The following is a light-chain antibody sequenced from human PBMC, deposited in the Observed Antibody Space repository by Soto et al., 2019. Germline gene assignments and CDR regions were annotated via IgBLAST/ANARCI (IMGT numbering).Light chain of an antibody. CDR3: CSYVGSNSYV. V-gene: IGLV2-11*01. Sequence: QSALTQAHSVYGSPGQSVTVSCIGTSSDVGDYNSVFWYHQHPGKAPKLMMSDVSKRPSGVPDRFSGSKSGNTASLTISGLQAEDEADYYCCSYVGSNSYVFGIGTKLTVL. J-gene: IGLJ1*01. CDR1: SSDVGDYNS. CDR2: DVS.